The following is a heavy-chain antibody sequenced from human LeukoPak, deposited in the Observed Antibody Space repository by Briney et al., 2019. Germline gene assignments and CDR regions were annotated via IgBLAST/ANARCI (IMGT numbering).Heavy chain of an antibody. J-gene: IGHJ5*02. D-gene: IGHD2-2*01. V-gene: IGHV4-59*01. CDR3: ARDLYQGWFDP. CDR2: IYYSGST. Sequence: SETLSLTCTVSGGSISSYYWSWVRQPPGKGLEWIGYIYYSGSTNYHPSLKSRVTISVDTSKNQFSLKLSSVTAADTAVYYCARDLYQGWFDPWGQGTLVTVSS. CDR1: GGSISSYY.